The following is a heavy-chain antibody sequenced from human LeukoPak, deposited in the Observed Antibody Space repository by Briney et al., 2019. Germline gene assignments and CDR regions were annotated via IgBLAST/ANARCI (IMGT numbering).Heavy chain of an antibody. CDR2: IFWDDDK. D-gene: IGHD2-15*01. Sequence: ASGPTLLHPTPTLTLTFTFSGFSLGTPGMSVGWIRQPPGKALEWLALIFWDDDKRYSPSLKSRLTITKDTSKNQVVLTMTNMDPVDTATYYCTHSPRSGVVIVTARGYFDYWGQGTLVTVSS. J-gene: IGHJ4*02. CDR1: GFSLGTPGMS. CDR3: THSPRSGVVIVTARGYFDY. V-gene: IGHV2-5*02.